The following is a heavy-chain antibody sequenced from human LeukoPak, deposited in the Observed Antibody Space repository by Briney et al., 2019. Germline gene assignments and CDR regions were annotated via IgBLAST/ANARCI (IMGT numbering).Heavy chain of an antibody. CDR1: GFTFSNAW. D-gene: IGHD3-3*01. V-gene: IGHV3-15*01. Sequence: PGGCLRLSCAASGFTFSNAWMSWVRQAPGKGLEWVGRIKSKTDGGTTDYAAPVKGRFTISRDNSKNTLYLQMNSLRAEDTAVYYCARCYDLWSGYYRWLDPWGQGTLVTVSS. CDR3: ARCYDLWSGYYRWLDP. CDR2: IKSKTDGGTT. J-gene: IGHJ5*02.